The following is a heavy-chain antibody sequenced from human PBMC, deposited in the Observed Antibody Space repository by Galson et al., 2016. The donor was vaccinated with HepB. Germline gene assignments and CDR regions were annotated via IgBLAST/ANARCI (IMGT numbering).Heavy chain of an antibody. D-gene: IGHD2-2*01. CDR2: IYSGGST. Sequence: SLRLSCAASGFTVSNKYMSWVRQAPGKGLEWLSVIYSGGSTYYADSVKGRFTISRDNSKNTLFLQMNTLRAEDTAVYYCAKVREACSRTSCYHYYGTDVWGQGTTVTVSS. J-gene: IGHJ6*02. CDR1: GFTVSNKY. CDR3: AKVREACSRTSCYHYYGTDV. V-gene: IGHV3-53*01.